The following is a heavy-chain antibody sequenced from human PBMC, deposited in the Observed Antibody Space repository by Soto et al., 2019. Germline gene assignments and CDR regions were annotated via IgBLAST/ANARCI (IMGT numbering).Heavy chain of an antibody. V-gene: IGHV3-33*01. CDR1: GFTFSSDG. CDR3: ARDGAYCSGGSCYNDAFDI. Sequence: QVQLLESGGGVVQPGRSLRLSCAASGFTFSSDGMHWVRQAPGKGLERLAGTWYDGSNKYYADSVKGRFNISRDNSKNTLYLQMNSLRAEDTAVYYCARDGAYCSGGSCYNDAFDIWGQGTMVTVSS. CDR2: TWYDGSNK. D-gene: IGHD2-15*01. J-gene: IGHJ3*02.